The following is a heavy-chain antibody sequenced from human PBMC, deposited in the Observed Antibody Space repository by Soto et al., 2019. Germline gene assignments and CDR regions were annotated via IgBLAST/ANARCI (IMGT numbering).Heavy chain of an antibody. V-gene: IGHV4-61*01. Sequence: QVQLQESGPGLVKPSETLSLTCTVSGGSVSSGTYYWSWIRQPPRSGLEWIGYIYYSGSAKYNPSLKRRVTISVDTSENQFSLKLSSVTAADTAVDDCARVVGGYYHFDFWGQGTLVTVSS. CDR1: GGSVSSGTYY. CDR2: IYYSGSA. CDR3: ARVVGGYYHFDF. J-gene: IGHJ4*02. D-gene: IGHD3-3*01.